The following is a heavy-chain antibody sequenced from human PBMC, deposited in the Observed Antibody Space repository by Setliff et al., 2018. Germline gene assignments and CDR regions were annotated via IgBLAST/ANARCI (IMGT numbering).Heavy chain of an antibody. D-gene: IGHD3-10*02. J-gene: IGHJ4*02. V-gene: IGHV4-38-2*02. CDR3: AREFAYARGYYVAETLDS. CDR2: IYYSGST. CDR1: GYSISSGYY. Sequence: PSETLSLTCAVSGYSISSGYYWGWIRQPPGKGLEWIGSIYYSGSTYYNPSLKSRVTISVDTSKNQFSLKLSSVTAADTAVYYCAREFAYARGYYVAETLDSWGQGTLVTVSS.